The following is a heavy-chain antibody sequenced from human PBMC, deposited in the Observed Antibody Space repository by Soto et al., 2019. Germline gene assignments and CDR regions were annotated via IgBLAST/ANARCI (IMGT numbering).Heavy chain of an antibody. J-gene: IGHJ6*03. Sequence: EVQLLESGGGLVQPGGSLRLSCAASGFTFSSYAMSWVRQAPGKGLEWVSAISGSGGSTYYADSVKGRFTISRDNSKNKLYLQMNSLRAEDTAVYYCAKLGCSGGSCYYYYYMDVGGKGTTVTVSS. V-gene: IGHV3-23*01. D-gene: IGHD2-15*01. CDR1: GFTFSSYA. CDR2: ISGSGGST. CDR3: AKLGCSGGSCYYYYYMDV.